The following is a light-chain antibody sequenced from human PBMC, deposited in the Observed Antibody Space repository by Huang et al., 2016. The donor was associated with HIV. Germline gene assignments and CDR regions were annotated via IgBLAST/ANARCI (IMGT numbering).Light chain of an antibody. Sequence: EIVLTQSPGTLSLSPGERATLSCRASQSVSSSYLAWYQQKPGQAPRFLIYGSSSRATGIPERFSGRGSGTDFTLTISRLEPEDFAVYYCQQYGSSSWTFGQGTKVEIK. CDR1: QSVSSSY. CDR2: GSS. V-gene: IGKV3-20*01. J-gene: IGKJ1*01. CDR3: QQYGSSSWT.